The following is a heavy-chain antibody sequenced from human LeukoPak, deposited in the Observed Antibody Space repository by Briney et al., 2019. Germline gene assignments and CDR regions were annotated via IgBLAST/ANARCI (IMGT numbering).Heavy chain of an antibody. V-gene: IGHV3-53*01. CDR2: LYTGGDT. CDR1: GFTVSAHY. D-gene: IGHD3-10*01. CDR3: ARGPGSRGIFDY. J-gene: IGHJ4*02. Sequence: PGRSLRLSCAVSGFTVSAHYMSWVRQAPGKGLECVSFLYTGGDTYYADSVKGRFTISRDNSKNTLYLQMNSLRAEDTAVYYCARGPGSRGIFDYWGQGTLVTVSS.